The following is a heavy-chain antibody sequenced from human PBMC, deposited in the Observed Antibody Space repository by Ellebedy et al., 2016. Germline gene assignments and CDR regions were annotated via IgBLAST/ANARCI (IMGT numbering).Heavy chain of an antibody. J-gene: IGHJ4*02. CDR1: GFTFSDYY. V-gene: IGHV3-11*01. Sequence: GGSLRLXXAASGFTFSDYYISWIRQTPGKGLEWVTYISPSSFTISYTDSVKGRFTISRDNAKNSLYLQLNSLRAEDTAVYFCARGTGHFDYWGQGTLVTVSS. D-gene: IGHD1-1*01. CDR2: ISPSSFTI. CDR3: ARGTGHFDY.